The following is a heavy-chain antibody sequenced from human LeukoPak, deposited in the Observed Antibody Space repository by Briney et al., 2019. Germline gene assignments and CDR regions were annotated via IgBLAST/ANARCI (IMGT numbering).Heavy chain of an antibody. CDR1: GFTFSSYS. D-gene: IGHD5-24*01. CDR3: ASRRDGYNINWFDP. CDR2: ISSSSSYI. V-gene: IGHV3-21*01. Sequence: GGSLRLSCAASGFTFSSYSMNWVRQAPGKGLEWVSSISSSSSYIYYADSVKGRFTISRDNAKNSLYLQMNSLRAEDTAVYYCASRRDGYNINWFDPWGQGTLVTVSS. J-gene: IGHJ5*02.